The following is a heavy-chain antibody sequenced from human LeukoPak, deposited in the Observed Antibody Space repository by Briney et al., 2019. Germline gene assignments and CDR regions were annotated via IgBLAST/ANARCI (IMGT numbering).Heavy chain of an antibody. CDR1: GFTFSSYW. Sequence: PGGSLRLSCAAPGFTFSSYWVHWVRQAPGKGLVWVSRINSDGSSTSYADSVKGRFTISRDNSKNTLDLQMGSLRAEDTAVYYCARRGSGYSQNYFDYWGQGTLVTVSS. CDR3: ARRGSGYSQNYFDY. V-gene: IGHV3-74*01. J-gene: IGHJ4*02. CDR2: INSDGSST. D-gene: IGHD3-22*01.